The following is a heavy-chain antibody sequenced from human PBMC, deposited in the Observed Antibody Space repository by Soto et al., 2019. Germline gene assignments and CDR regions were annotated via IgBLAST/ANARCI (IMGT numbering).Heavy chain of an antibody. J-gene: IGHJ4*02. CDR3: ARDANGVVVVPAASYYFDY. V-gene: IGHV1-18*04. Sequence: GASVKVSCKASGYTFTSYGISWVRQAPGQGLEWMGWISAYNGNTNYAQKLQGRVTMTTDTSTSTAYMELRGLRSDDTAVYYCARDANGVVVVPAASYYFDYWGQGTLVTVSS. D-gene: IGHD2-2*01. CDR1: GYTFTSYG. CDR2: ISAYNGNT.